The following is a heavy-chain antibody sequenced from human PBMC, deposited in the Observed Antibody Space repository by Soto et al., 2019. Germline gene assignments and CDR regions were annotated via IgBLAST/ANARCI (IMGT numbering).Heavy chain of an antibody. V-gene: IGHV3-7*04. J-gene: IGHJ6*02. CDR3: ARQTIDTTVYRHLHV. CDR2: LKQDGSES. Sequence: DVQLVESGGGLVQPGGSLRLSCTASGFTFSSYCMSWVRQAPGKGLEWVASLKQDGSESYYVDSVKGRFTISRENAQNSLYLQMQSLRVEDTAVYYCARQTIDTTVYRHLHVRGPGTTVVVAS. CDR1: GFTFSSYC. D-gene: IGHD3-22*01.